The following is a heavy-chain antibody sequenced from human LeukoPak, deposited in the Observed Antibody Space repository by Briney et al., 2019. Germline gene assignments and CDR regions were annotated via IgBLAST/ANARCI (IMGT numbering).Heavy chain of an antibody. Sequence: KASETLSLTCTVSGASISSGDYYWSWIRQPPGKCLEWIGYIYYSGSTYYNPSLKSRVTISRDTSKNQVSLKVSSVTAADTAVYYCARVPYGDYINYWGQGTLVTVSS. V-gene: IGHV4-30-4*01. CDR2: IYYSGST. J-gene: IGHJ4*02. D-gene: IGHD4-17*01. CDR1: GASISSGDYY. CDR3: ARVPYGDYINY.